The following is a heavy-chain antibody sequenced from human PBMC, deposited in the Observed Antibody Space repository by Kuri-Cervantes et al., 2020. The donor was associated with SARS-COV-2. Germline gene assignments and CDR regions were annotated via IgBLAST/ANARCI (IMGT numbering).Heavy chain of an antibody. Sequence: GSLRLSCTVSGGSISSSSYYWGWIRQPPGKGLEWIGSIYYSGSTNYNPSLKSRVTISVDTSKNQFSLKLSSVTAADTAVYYCARATAMAPYYYYYYYMDVWGKGTTVTVSS. V-gene: IGHV4-39*07. CDR2: IYYSGST. CDR3: ARATAMAPYYYYYYYMDV. CDR1: GGSISSSSYY. J-gene: IGHJ6*03. D-gene: IGHD5-18*01.